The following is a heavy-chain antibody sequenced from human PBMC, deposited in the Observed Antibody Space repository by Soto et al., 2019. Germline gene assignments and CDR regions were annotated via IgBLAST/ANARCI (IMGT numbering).Heavy chain of an antibody. CDR3: ARVRFLVVYAVGVKKDYYYYGMDV. J-gene: IGHJ6*02. CDR2: IWYDGSNK. D-gene: IGHD2-8*02. CDR1: GFTFSSYG. V-gene: IGHV3-33*01. Sequence: QVQLVESGGGVVQPGRSLRLSCAASGFTFSSYGMHWVRQAPGKGLEWVAVIWYDGSNKYYADSVKGRFTISRDNSKNTLYLQMNSLRAEDTAVYYCARVRFLVVYAVGVKKDYYYYGMDVWGQGTTVTVSS.